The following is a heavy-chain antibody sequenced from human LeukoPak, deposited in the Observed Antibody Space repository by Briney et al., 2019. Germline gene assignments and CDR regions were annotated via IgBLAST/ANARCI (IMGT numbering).Heavy chain of an antibody. CDR2: IYSGGNT. CDR1: GFTVSSNY. D-gene: IGHD3-16*01. J-gene: IGHJ4*02. V-gene: IGHV3-66*02. Sequence: GGSLRLSCVASGFTVSSNYMTWVRQAPGKGLEWVSVIYSGGNTFYADSVKGRFTISRDNSKNTLYLQTNSLRGEDTAIYYCARDDVATVFDYWGQGTLVTVSS. CDR3: ARDDVATVFDY.